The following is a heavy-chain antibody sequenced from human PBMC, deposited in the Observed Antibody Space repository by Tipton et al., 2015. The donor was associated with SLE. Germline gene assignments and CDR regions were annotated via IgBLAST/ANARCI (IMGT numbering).Heavy chain of an antibody. D-gene: IGHD3-10*01. CDR1: GFTFSGSA. V-gene: IGHV3-73*01. CDR2: IRSKANSYAT. Sequence: SLRLSCAASGFTFSGSAMHWVRQASGKGLEWVGRIRSKANSYATAYAASVKGRFTISRDDSKNTAYLQMNSLRDEDTAIYYCASPGPNSGSYSHYYFEYWGQGTLVTVSS. J-gene: IGHJ4*02. CDR3: ASPGPNSGSYSHYYFEY.